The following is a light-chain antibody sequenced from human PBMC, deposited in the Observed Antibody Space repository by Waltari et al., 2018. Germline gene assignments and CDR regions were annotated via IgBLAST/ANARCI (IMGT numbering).Light chain of an antibody. V-gene: IGLV2-14*01. CDR2: DVR. J-gene: IGLJ3*02. CDR1: SSDVGGYNY. Sequence: QSALTQPASVSGSPGQSITIPCTGTSSDVGGYNYVSWYQPHPGKAPKIIIYDVRSRPSVVSDRCSGSKSGSTASRTISGLQAEDEADYYCSSYTSSSSLVFGGGTKLTVL. CDR3: SSYTSSSSLV.